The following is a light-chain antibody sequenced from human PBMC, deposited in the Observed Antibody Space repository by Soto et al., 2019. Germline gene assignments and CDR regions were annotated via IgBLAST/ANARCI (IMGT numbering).Light chain of an antibody. V-gene: IGLV1-44*01. CDR2: NNN. J-gene: IGLJ1*01. CDR3: ATWDDSLTGFV. CDR1: SSNIGSYT. Sequence: QLVLTQPPSASGTPGQRVTISCSGSSSNIGSYTVNWYQQLPGMAPKLLIYNNNQRPSGVPDRFSGSMSGTSASLAISGLQSEDEADYHCATWDDSLTGFVFGPGTKVTVL.